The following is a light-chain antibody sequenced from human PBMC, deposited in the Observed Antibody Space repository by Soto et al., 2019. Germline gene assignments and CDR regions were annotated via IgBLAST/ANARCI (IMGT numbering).Light chain of an antibody. CDR1: SSDVGSYNL. CDR3: CSYACTTTYL. Sequence: QSVLTQPASVSGTTGQTITISCTGTSSDVGSYNLVSWYQQHPGKAPKLMIYEGSKRPSGVSNRFSGSKSGNTASLTISGLHAEDEPDYCCCSYACTTTYLFGTRSNFTVL. V-gene: IGLV2-23*01. CDR2: EGS. J-gene: IGLJ1*01.